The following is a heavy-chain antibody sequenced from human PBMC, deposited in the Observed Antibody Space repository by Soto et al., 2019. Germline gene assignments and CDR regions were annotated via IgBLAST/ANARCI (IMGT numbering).Heavy chain of an antibody. V-gene: IGHV1-69*13. CDR2: IIPIFGTA. Sequence: SVKVSCKASGGTFSSYAISWVRQAPGQGLEWMGGIIPIFGTANYAQKFQGRVTITADESTSTAYMELSSLRSEDTAVYYCASGGFGELLTRYYYYGMDVWGQGTTVTVSS. CDR1: GGTFSSYA. J-gene: IGHJ6*02. CDR3: ASGGFGELLTRYYYYGMDV. D-gene: IGHD3-10*01.